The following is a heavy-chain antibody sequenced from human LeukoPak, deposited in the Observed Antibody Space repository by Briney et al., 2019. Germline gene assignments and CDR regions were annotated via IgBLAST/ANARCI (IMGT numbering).Heavy chain of an antibody. D-gene: IGHD2-8*02. CDR1: GGTFSSYA. J-gene: IGHJ6*04. V-gene: IGHV1-69*01. CDR3: ALSRFSNPLVGGGMDV. Sequence: GSSVKVPCKASGGTFSSYAISWVRQAPGQRLEWMGGIIPILGTANYAQKLQGRVTITADESTSTAYMELSSLRSEDTAVYYCALSRFSNPLVGGGMDVWGKGTTVTVSS. CDR2: IIPILGTA.